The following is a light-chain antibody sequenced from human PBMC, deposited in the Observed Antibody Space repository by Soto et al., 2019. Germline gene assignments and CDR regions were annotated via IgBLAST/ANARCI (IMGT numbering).Light chain of an antibody. CDR3: QQYGSSPIT. CDR2: DAS. V-gene: IGKV3-20*01. Sequence: EIVMTQSPATLSVSPGERATLSCRASQSVGSSLAWYQQKPGQAPRLLIYDASSRDSGIPERFSGSGSGTGFSLTISSLEPEDSAVYYCQQYGSSPITFGQGTRLEIK. CDR1: QSVGSS. J-gene: IGKJ5*01.